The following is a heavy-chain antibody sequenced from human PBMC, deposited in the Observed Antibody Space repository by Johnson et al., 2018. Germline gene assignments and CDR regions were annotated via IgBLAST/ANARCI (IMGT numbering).Heavy chain of an antibody. V-gene: IGHV3-9*01. CDR2: ISWNSGKI. Sequence: VQLVQSGGGLVQPGRSLRLSCAASGFIFDDYAMHWVRQAPGKGLEWVSDISWNSGKIAYADSVKGRFTISRDNAKKSLYLQMNSLRPEDTAVYYCVKGSTVAAISWGYFQHWGRVTLVTVSS. J-gene: IGHJ1*01. D-gene: IGHD3-16*01. CDR1: GFIFDDYA. CDR3: VKGSTVAAISWGYFQH.